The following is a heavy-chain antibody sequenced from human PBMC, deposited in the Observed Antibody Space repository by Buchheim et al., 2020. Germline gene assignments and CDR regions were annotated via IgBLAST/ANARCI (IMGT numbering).Heavy chain of an antibody. J-gene: IGHJ4*02. V-gene: IGHV3-23*01. D-gene: IGHD6-19*01. CDR2: INGDAGST. CDR1: GIMFSNYA. CDR3: AKSHSSDWYSFDY. Sequence: EVQLLESGGGLVQPGGSLRLSCAASGIMFSNYAMSWIRQAPGRGLEWVSTINGDAGSTNYADSVKGRFTISRDNSKNTLSLQMNSLRAEDTAVYYCAKSHSSDWYSFDYWGQGTL.